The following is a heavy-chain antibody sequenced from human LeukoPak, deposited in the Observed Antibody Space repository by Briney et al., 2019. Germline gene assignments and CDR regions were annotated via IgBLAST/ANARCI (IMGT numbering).Heavy chain of an antibody. CDR2: IYNSGST. CDR1: GGSISSFY. V-gene: IGHV4-59*01. J-gene: IGHJ4*02. D-gene: IGHD3-16*01. Sequence: SETLSLTCTVSGGSISSFYWNWIRQPPGKGLEWIGYIYNSGSTNYNPSLKSRVTISIDTSKNQFSLKLSSVTTADTAVYYCARVGDDYYVGYWGQGTLVTVSS. CDR3: ARVGDDYYVGY.